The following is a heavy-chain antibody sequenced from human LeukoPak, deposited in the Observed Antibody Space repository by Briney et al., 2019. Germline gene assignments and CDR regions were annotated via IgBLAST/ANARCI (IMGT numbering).Heavy chain of an antibody. CDR3: AREGAWDYGGRGVYFDY. V-gene: IGHV3-48*03. Sequence: PGGSLRLSCAASGFTSSSYEMNWVRQAPGKGLEWVSYIISSGSTIYYADSVKGRFTISRDNAKNSLYLQMNSLRAEDTAVYYCAREGAWDYGGRGVYFDYWGQGTLVTVSS. D-gene: IGHD4-23*01. CDR2: IISSGSTI. J-gene: IGHJ4*02. CDR1: GFTSSSYE.